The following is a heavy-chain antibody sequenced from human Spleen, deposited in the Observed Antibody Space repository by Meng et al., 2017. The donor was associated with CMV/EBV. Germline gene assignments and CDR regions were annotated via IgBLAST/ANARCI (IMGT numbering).Heavy chain of an antibody. CDR3: AKGYCTNGVCSAFDY. V-gene: IGHV3-23*03. CDR1: GFTFSSYA. J-gene: IGHJ4*02. D-gene: IGHD2-8*01. CDR2: IYSGGSST. Sequence: GESLKISCAASGFTFSSYAMSWVRQAPGKGLEWVSVIYSGGSSTYYADSVKGRFTISRDNSKSTLYLQMNSLRAGDTAVYYCAKGYCTNGVCSAFDYWGQGTLVTVSS.